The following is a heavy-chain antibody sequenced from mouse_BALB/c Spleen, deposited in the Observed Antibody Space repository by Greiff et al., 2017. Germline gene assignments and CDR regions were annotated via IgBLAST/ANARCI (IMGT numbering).Heavy chain of an antibody. CDR1: GYSITSGYY. CDR2: ISYDGSN. V-gene: IGHV3-6*02. D-gene: IGHD2-4*01. Sequence: VQLKESGPGLVKPSQSLSLTCSVTGYSITSGYYWNWIRQFPGNKLEWMGYISYDGSNNYNPSLKNRISITRDTSKNQFFLKLNSVTTEDTATYYCARGYDYDGGAWFAYWGQGTLVTVSA. CDR3: ARGYDYDGGAWFAY. J-gene: IGHJ3*01.